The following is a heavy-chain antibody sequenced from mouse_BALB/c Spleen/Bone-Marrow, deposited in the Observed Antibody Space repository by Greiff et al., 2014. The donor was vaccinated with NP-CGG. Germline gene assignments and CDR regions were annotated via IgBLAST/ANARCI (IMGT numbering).Heavy chain of an antibody. D-gene: IGHD4-1*01. CDR1: GYAFSSYW. CDR2: IYPGDGDT. J-gene: IGHJ2*01. CDR3: ARVRNWADY. Sequence: VNLVESGAELVRPGSSVEISCKASGYAFSSYWMNWVKQRPGQGLEWIGQIYPGDGDTNYNGKFKGKATLTADKSSSTAYMQLSSLTSEDSAVYFCARVRNWADYWGQGTTLTVSS. V-gene: IGHV1-80*01.